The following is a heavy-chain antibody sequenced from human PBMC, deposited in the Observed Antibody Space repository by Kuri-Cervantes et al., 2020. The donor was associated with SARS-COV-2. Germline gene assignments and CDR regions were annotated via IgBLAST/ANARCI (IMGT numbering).Heavy chain of an antibody. Sequence: GSLRLSCTVSGGSIKNYFWTWIRQSPGKGLEWIGHIYSTGATNYNPSLKSRIAISLDTSKSQFSLKLNSVTAADTALYYCARDSGWLYTRGPGFDPWGRGTLVTVSS. D-gene: IGHD3-22*01. CDR3: ARDSGWLYTRGPGFDP. V-gene: IGHV4-59*01. CDR1: GGSIKNYF. CDR2: IYSTGAT. J-gene: IGHJ5*02.